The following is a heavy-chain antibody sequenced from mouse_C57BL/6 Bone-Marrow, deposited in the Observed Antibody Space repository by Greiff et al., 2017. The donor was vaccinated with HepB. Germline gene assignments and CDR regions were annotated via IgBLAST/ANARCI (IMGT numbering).Heavy chain of an antibody. D-gene: IGHD2-5*01. Sequence: QVQLQQSGAELVKPGASVKMSCKASGYTFTSYWITWVKQRPGQGLEWIGDIYPGSGSTNYNEKFKSKATLTVDTSSSTAYMQLSSLTSEDSAVYYCARWASYYSNLFADWGQGTLVTVSA. J-gene: IGHJ3*01. CDR1: GYTFTSYW. CDR3: ARWASYYSNLFAD. V-gene: IGHV1-55*01. CDR2: IYPGSGST.